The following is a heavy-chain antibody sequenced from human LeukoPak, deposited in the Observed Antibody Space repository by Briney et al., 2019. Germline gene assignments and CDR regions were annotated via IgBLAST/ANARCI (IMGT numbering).Heavy chain of an antibody. Sequence: PGGSLRLSCAASGFTFSSYAMSWVRQAPGKGLEWVSAISGSGGSTYYADSVKGRFTISRDNSKNTLYLQMNSLRAEDTAVYYCAKVVEPYGTNYYFDYWGQGTLVTVSS. J-gene: IGHJ4*02. CDR1: GFTFSSYA. CDR3: AKVVEPYGTNYYFDY. CDR2: ISGSGGST. D-gene: IGHD4-17*01. V-gene: IGHV3-23*01.